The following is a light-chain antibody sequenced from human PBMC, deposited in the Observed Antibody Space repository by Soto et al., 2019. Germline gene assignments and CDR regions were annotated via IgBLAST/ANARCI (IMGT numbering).Light chain of an antibody. J-gene: IGKJ4*01. Sequence: EIVMTLSPDTLSLSPGERCTLSCSCSQSVSSSYLAWYQQKPGQAPRLVIYDIFTRATGVPTRISGSGSGTEFTLTISSLQSEDFAVYYCQQYNSWPLTFGGGTKVDI. V-gene: IGKV3D-15*01. CDR3: QQYNSWPLT. CDR1: QSVSSSY. CDR2: DIF.